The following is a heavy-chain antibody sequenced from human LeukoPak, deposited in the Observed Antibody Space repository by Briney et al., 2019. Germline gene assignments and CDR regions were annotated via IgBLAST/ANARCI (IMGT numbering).Heavy chain of an antibody. D-gene: IGHD5-24*01. V-gene: IGHV3-9*01. CDR3: AKVGDGYNHGPFDY. CDR1: GFTFDDYA. CDR2: ISWNSGSI. J-gene: IGHJ4*02. Sequence: GGSMRHSCAGSGFTFDDYAMHWVRQAPGKGLEWVSGISWNSGSIGYADSVKGRFTISRDNAKNSLYLQMNSLRAEDTALYYCAKVGDGYNHGPFDYWGQGTLVTVSS.